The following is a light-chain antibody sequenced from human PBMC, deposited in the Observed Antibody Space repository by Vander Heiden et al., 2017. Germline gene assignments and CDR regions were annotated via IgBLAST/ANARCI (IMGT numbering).Light chain of an antibody. CDR1: QNVTSNY. V-gene: IGKV3-20*01. CDR3: QQCCTFPWT. Sequence: EIVFTQSPSTLSLSPGERATHHCRASQNVTSNYLAWYQQKLGQAPRLLIHGASSMATGIPDRFSGSGSATDFTLTISSLEPEDFAVYSCQQCCTFPWTFGRGTKVEMK. J-gene: IGKJ1*01. CDR2: GAS.